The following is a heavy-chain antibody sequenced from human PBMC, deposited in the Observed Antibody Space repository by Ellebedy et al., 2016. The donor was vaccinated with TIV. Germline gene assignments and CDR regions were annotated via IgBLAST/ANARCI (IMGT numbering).Heavy chain of an antibody. CDR2: ISGSSFTI. J-gene: IGHJ3*02. Sequence: GGSLRLSCAASGFTFTPYAMNWVRQAPGKELEWVSYISGSSFTIYYADSVKGRFTISRDNAKNSLYLQMSSLTAEDTTVYYCARDMAWGNERVNDALDIWGQGTMVTVSP. D-gene: IGHD7-27*01. CDR1: GFTFTPYA. V-gene: IGHV3-48*04. CDR3: ARDMAWGNERVNDALDI.